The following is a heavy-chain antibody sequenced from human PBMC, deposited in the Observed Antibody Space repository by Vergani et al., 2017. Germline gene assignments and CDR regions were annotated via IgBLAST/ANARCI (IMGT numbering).Heavy chain of an antibody. V-gene: IGHV4-61*02. Sequence: QVQLQESGPGLVKPSQTLSLTCTVSGGSISSGSYYWSWIRQPAGKGLEWIGRIYTSGSTNYNPSLKSRVTISVDTSKNQFSLKLSSVTAADTAVYYCARDFRDIVVVPAARWVWFDPWGQGTLVTVSS. CDR1: GGSISSGSYY. J-gene: IGHJ5*02. CDR2: IYTSGST. D-gene: IGHD2-2*01. CDR3: ARDFRDIVVVPAARWVWFDP.